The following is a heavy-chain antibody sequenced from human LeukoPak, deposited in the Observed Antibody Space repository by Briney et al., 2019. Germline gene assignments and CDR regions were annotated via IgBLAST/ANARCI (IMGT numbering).Heavy chain of an antibody. CDR1: GFTFSSYW. CDR2: IYYSGST. J-gene: IGHJ4*02. Sequence: GSLRLSCAASGFTFSSYWMSWVRQAPGKGLEWIGSIYYSGSTYYNPSLKSRVTISVDTSKNQFSLKLSSVTAADTAVYYCARRDRNDILTGYYTPFDYWGQGTLVTVSS. D-gene: IGHD3-9*01. V-gene: IGHV4-39*01. CDR3: ARRDRNDILTGYYTPFDY.